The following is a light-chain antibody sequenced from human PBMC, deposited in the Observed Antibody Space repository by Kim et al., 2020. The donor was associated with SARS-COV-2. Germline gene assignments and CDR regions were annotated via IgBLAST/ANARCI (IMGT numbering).Light chain of an antibody. CDR2: DVS. V-gene: IGLV2-14*03. Sequence: QSALTQPASVSGSPGQSITISCTGTSSDVGGYNYVSWYQQHPGKAPKLMIYDVSKWPSGVSNRFSGSKSGNTASLTISGLQAEDEADYYCNSYTSSTTYVFGTGTKVT. CDR3: NSYTSSTTYV. CDR1: SSDVGGYNY. J-gene: IGLJ1*01.